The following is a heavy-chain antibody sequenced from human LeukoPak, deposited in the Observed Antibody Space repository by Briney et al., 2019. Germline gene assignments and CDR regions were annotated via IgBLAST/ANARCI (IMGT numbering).Heavy chain of an antibody. D-gene: IGHD1-14*01. Sequence: SETLSLTCAVYGGSFSGYYWSWIRQPPGKGLEWIGGINHSGSTNYNPSLKSRVTISVDTSKNQFSLKLSSVTAADTAVYYCARRKGPLDYWGQGTLVTVSS. J-gene: IGHJ4*02. V-gene: IGHV4-34*01. CDR3: ARRKGPLDY. CDR1: GGSFSGYY. CDR2: INHSGST.